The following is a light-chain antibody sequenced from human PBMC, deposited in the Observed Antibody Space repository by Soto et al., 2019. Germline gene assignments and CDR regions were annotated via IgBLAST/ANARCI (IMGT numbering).Light chain of an antibody. Sequence: DIQMTQSPSTLSASVGDRVTITCRASQDINIWLAGYQQKPGKAPKLLIYKASTLERGVPSRFNGSGSGTDFTLAISSLQPDEFATYYCQQYSSDSNTFGQGPRLDIK. V-gene: IGKV1-5*03. CDR2: KAS. CDR3: QQYSSDSNT. J-gene: IGKJ2*01. CDR1: QDINIW.